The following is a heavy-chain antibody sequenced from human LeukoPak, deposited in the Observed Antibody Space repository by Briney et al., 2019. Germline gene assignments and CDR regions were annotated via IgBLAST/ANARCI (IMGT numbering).Heavy chain of an antibody. J-gene: IGHJ3*02. CDR3: AREYYYDSSGYYSDAFDI. CDR1: GFTFSDHY. V-gene: IGHV3-72*01. Sequence: GGSLRLSCAASGFTFSDHYVDWVRQAPGKGLEWVGRTRNKANSYTTEYAASVKGRFTISRDDSKNSLYLQMNSLKTEDTAVYYCAREYYYDSSGYYSDAFDIWGQGTMVTVSS. D-gene: IGHD3-22*01. CDR2: TRNKANSYTT.